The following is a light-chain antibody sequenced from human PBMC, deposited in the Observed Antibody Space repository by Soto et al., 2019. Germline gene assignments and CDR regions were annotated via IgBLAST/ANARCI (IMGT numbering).Light chain of an antibody. CDR3: QQYRSWRT. V-gene: IGKV3-15*01. CDR2: GAS. J-gene: IGKJ1*01. Sequence: IVMTQSQVTLSVSPGERATLSCRASQSIESRLAWYQQRPGQAPRLLIYGASLRATGIPARFSGSGSGTEFTLTISGLQSEDFGVYYCQQYRSWRTFGQGTNVELK. CDR1: QSIESR.